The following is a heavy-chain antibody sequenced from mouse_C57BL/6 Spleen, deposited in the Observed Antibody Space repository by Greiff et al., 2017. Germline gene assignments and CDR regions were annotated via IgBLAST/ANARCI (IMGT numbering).Heavy chain of an antibody. D-gene: IGHD2-1*01. CDR2: IDPENGDT. J-gene: IGHJ3*01. Sequence: EVQLQQSGAELVRPGASVKLSCTASGFNIKDDYMHWVKQRPEQGLEWIGWIDPENGDTEYASKFQGKATITADTSSNTAYLQLSSLTSEDTAVYYCLYYGNPLLAYWGQGTLVTVSA. CDR3: LYYGNPLLAY. CDR1: GFNIKDDY. V-gene: IGHV14-4*01.